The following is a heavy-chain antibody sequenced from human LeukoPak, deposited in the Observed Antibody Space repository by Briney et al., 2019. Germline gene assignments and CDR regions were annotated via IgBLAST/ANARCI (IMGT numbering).Heavy chain of an antibody. CDR1: GDSVSSNSAA. Sequence: SQTLSLTCAISGDSVSSNSAAWNWIRQSPSRGLEWLGRTYYRSEWYNDYAVSVKSRININPDTSKNQFSLQLNSVTTEDTAVYYCAQADSTGYFYFQHWGQGTLVTVSS. CDR2: TYYRSEWYN. D-gene: IGHD3-22*01. V-gene: IGHV6-1*01. CDR3: AQADSTGYFYFQH. J-gene: IGHJ1*01.